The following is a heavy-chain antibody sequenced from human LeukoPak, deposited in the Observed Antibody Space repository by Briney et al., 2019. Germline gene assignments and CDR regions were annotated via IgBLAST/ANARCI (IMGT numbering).Heavy chain of an antibody. CDR2: IYYSGST. CDR1: GGSISSYY. CDR3: ARTRLRVAGTGGVDY. D-gene: IGHD6-19*01. Sequence: PSETLSLTCTVSGGSISSYYWSWIRQPPGKGLEWIGYIYYSGSTNYNPSLKSRVTISVDTSKNQFSLKLSSVTAADTAVYYCARTRLRVAGTGGVDYWGQGTLVTVSS. V-gene: IGHV4-59*12. J-gene: IGHJ4*02.